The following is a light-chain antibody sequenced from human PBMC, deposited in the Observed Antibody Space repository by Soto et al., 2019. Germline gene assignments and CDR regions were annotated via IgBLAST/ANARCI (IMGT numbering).Light chain of an antibody. CDR3: CSYAGRNTLI. Sequence: QSALTQPPSASGSPGQLVTISCTGSRSDVGGNDLVSWYQQHPGKAPQLIISAVNKRPSGVPDRFSGSKSGNTASLTVSGLQAEDEADYYCCSYAGRNTLIFGGGTKLTVL. CDR2: AVN. V-gene: IGLV2-8*01. CDR1: RSDVGGNDL. J-gene: IGLJ2*01.